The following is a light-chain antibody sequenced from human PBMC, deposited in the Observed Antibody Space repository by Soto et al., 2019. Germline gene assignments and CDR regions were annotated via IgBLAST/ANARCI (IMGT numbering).Light chain of an antibody. V-gene: IGKV4-1*01. CDR1: QSGLYSSNNKNY. Sequence: DIVMTQSPDSLAVSLGERATINCKSSQSGLYSSNNKNYLAWYQHKPGQPPKLLIYWASTRESGVPDRFSGSGSGTDFTLTISSLQAEDVAVYYCQQYFSTPLNFGQGTKLEIK. CDR3: QQYFSTPLN. J-gene: IGKJ2*01. CDR2: WAS.